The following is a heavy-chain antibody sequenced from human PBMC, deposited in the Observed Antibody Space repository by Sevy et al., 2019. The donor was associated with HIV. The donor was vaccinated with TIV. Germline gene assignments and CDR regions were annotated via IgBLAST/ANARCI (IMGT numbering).Heavy chain of an antibody. D-gene: IGHD1-1*01. J-gene: IGHJ4*02. Sequence: GGSLRLSCTASGFTFDDYCMSWVRQAPGKGLEWVAFLKSKAYGGTLDSAASVKGRFTISRDDSKSIAHLQMTDLKTEDTAIYFCTRWKGGQSIFDYWGQGALVTVSS. CDR2: LKSKAYGGTL. CDR3: TRWKGGQSIFDY. CDR1: GFTFDDYC. V-gene: IGHV3-49*04.